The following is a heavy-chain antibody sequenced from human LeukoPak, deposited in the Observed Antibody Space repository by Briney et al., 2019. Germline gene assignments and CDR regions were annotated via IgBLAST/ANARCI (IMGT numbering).Heavy chain of an antibody. V-gene: IGHV3-30-3*01. Sequence: PGGSLRLSCAASGFTFSSYAMHWVRQAPGKGLEWVAVISYDGSNKYYADSVKGRFTISRDNAKNSLYLQMNSLRAEDTALYYCAKEAAAGDWVYYGMDVWGQGTTVTVSS. CDR3: AKEAAAGDWVYYGMDV. CDR2: ISYDGSNK. CDR1: GFTFSSYA. D-gene: IGHD6-13*01. J-gene: IGHJ6*02.